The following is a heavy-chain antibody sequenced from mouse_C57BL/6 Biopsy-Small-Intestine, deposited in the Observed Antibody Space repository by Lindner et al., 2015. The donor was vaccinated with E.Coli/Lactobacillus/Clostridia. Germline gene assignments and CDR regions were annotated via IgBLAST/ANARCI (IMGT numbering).Heavy chain of an antibody. CDR1: GGTFGSYG. CDR3: AQPGGYCDNTSCFDY. V-gene: IGHV1-81*01. D-gene: IGHD5-1-1*01. CDR2: IIPIFGTA. Sequence: SVKVSCKASGGTFGSYGLSWVRQAPGQGLEWMGGIIPIFGTAVYAQKFQGRVTITADKSTSTAYMDLSSLRSEDTAVYYCAQPGGYCDNTSCFDYWGQGTLVTVSS. J-gene: IGHJ4*01.